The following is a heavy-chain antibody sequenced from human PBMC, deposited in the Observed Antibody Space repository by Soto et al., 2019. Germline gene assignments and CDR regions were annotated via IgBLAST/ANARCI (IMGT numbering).Heavy chain of an antibody. V-gene: IGHV4-59*01. CDR2: IYYSGSS. CDR1: GVSFSTYY. J-gene: IGHJ4*02. CDR3: ARDQGGPFDY. D-gene: IGHD2-15*01. Sequence: SETLSLTCTVSGVSFSTYYWSWIRQAPGKGLEWIGYIYYSGSSNYNPSLKSRVTMSVDTSKNQLSLKLSSVTAADTAVYYCARDQGGPFDYWGQGTLVTVPQ.